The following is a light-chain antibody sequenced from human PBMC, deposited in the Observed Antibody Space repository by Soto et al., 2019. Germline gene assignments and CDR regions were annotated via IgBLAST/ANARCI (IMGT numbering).Light chain of an antibody. Sequence: DIQLTQSPSFLSASVGDRVTITCRASQDISSYLAWYQQNPGKAPKLLIYATSTLHSGVPSRFSGSGSGTNFTLTLSSLQPEDFATYYCQQLNSWTFGQGTKVEIK. J-gene: IGKJ1*01. CDR1: QDISSY. CDR3: QQLNSWT. CDR2: ATS. V-gene: IGKV1-9*01.